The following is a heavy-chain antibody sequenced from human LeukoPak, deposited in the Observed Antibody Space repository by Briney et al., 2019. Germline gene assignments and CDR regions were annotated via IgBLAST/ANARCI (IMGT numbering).Heavy chain of an antibody. CDR1: GFTFSNFA. D-gene: IGHD6-13*01. CDR2: IVGSSST. V-gene: IGHV3-21*01. CDR3: ARIGAGSSRNY. Sequence: PGGSLRLSCAASGFTFSNFAMTWVRQAPGKGLEWVSSIVGSSSTYYADSLKGRFTISRDNAKNSLYLQMNSLRAEDTAVYYCARIGAGSSRNYWGQGTLVTVSS. J-gene: IGHJ4*02.